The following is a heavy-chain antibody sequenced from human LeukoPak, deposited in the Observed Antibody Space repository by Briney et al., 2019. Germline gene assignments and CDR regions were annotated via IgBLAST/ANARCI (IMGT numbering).Heavy chain of an antibody. CDR1: GYTFTSYG. V-gene: IGHV1-18*01. CDR3: ARVPGYDKFGRGYFQH. D-gene: IGHD3-22*01. Sequence: ASVKVSCKASGYTFTSYGISWVRQAPGQGLEWMGWISAYNGNTNYAQKLQGRVTMTTDTSTSTGYMELRSLRSDDTAVYYCARVPGYDKFGRGYFQHWGQGTLVTVSS. J-gene: IGHJ1*01. CDR2: ISAYNGNT.